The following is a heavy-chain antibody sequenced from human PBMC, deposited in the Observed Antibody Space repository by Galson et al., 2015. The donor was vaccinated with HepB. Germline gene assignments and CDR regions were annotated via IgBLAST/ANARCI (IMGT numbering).Heavy chain of an antibody. V-gene: IGHV1-18*01. CDR3: ARGGLVVVVDSPQNNWYDP. CDR2: ISPYNRDT. Sequence: SVKVSCKASGYTFSDYSITWVRQAPGQGLEWVGWISPYNRDTYYTRKLQGRVTLTTDTSTNTAYMELRSLRSDDTAVYYCARGGLVVVVDSPQNNWYDPRGQGAPVTVSS. J-gene: IGHJ5*02. CDR1: GYTFSDYS. D-gene: IGHD2-15*01.